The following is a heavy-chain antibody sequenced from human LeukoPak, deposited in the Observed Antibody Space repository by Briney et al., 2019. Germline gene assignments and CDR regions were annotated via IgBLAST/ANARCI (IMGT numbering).Heavy chain of an antibody. D-gene: IGHD6-25*01. Sequence: ASVKVSCKASGYTFTNYLINWVRQATGQGLEWMGWMNPNNGDSGYAQKFQGRVTITRDTSISTSYMGLRSLRSDDTAVYFCARTTSFTASGYDYWGQGTLVTVSS. CDR2: MNPNNGDS. J-gene: IGHJ4*02. V-gene: IGHV1-8*03. CDR3: ARTTSFTASGYDY. CDR1: GYTFTNYL.